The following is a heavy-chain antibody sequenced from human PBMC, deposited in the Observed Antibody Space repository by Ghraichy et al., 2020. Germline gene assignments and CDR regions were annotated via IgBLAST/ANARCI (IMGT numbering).Heavy chain of an antibody. CDR1: GYTFTSYG. CDR2: ISAYNGNT. J-gene: IGHJ4*02. Sequence: ASVKVSCKASGYTFTSYGISWVRQAPGQGLEWMGWISAYNGNTNYAQKLQGRVTMTTDTSTSTAYMELRSLRSDDTAVYYCARGVPFYDSSGVLRPGQIDYWGQGTLVTVSS. D-gene: IGHD3-22*01. CDR3: ARGVPFYDSSGVLRPGQIDY. V-gene: IGHV1-18*04.